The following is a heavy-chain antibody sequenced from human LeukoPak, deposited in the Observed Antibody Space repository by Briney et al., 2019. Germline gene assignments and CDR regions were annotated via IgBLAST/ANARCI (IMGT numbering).Heavy chain of an antibody. CDR1: GFTFDDYA. J-gene: IGHJ3*02. D-gene: IGHD1-26*01. V-gene: IGHV3-9*01. Sequence: GGSLRLSCAASGFTFDDYAMHWVRQAPGKGLEWVSGISWNSGSIGYADSVKGRFTISRDNAKNSLYLQMNSLRAEDTALYYCAKDITGGGGYLSAFDIWGQGTMVTVSS. CDR3: AKDITGGGGYLSAFDI. CDR2: ISWNSGSI.